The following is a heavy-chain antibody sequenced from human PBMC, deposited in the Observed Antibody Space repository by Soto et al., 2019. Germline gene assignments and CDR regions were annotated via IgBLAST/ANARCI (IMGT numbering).Heavy chain of an antibody. Sequence: QVQLVESGGGVVQPGRSLRLSCAASGFSFSSYTMHWVRQTPGRGLQWVAVTSYDGTNKYYADSVRGRFTISRDKSNSTLNLEMNNLRADDTAVYYCGGAAMWTGKGFEAWGQGTLLTVSS. CDR1: GFSFSSYT. CDR3: GGAAMWTGKGFEA. D-gene: IGHD3-9*01. J-gene: IGHJ5*02. V-gene: IGHV3-30*04. CDR2: TSYDGTNK.